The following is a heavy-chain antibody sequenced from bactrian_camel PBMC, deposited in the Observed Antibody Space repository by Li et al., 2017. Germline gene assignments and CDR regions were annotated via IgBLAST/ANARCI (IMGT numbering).Heavy chain of an antibody. D-gene: IGHD4*01. V-gene: IGHV3S6*01. CDR2: IRRDGDE. J-gene: IGHJ4*01. CDR1: GFTFISVY. CDR3: AAGTRIIAGDYCDGITN. Sequence: HVQLVESGGGLVQPGGSLRLSCAASGFTFISVYMMWVRQAPGKAREGIAGIRRDGDEYYADSVKGRFTISQDNAKNIIYLQTSSLTPDDTAMYYCAAGTRIIAGDYCDGITNWGQGTQVTVS.